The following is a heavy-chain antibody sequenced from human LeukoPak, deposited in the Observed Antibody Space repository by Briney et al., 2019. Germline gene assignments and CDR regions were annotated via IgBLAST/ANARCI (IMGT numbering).Heavy chain of an antibody. D-gene: IGHD1-1*01. V-gene: IGHV5-51*01. J-gene: IGHJ3*02. CDR3: ARQESGTTGTTGAFDI. CDR1: GYSFTSYW. CDR2: IYPGDSDT. Sequence: GESLKISCKGSGYSFTSYWIGWVRQMPGKGLEWMGIIYPGDSDTRYSPSFQGQVTISADKSISTAYLQWSSLKASDTAMYYCARQESGTTGTTGAFDIWGQGTMVTVSS.